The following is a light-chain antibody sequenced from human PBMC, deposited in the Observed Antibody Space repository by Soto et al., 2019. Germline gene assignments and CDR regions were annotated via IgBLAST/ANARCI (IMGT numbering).Light chain of an antibody. Sequence: EIVLTQSPGTLSLSPGERATLSCRASQSVSRSYLAWYQQKPGQAPRLLIYGASSRATGIPDRFSGSGSGKEFTLTISRLEAEDCAVYYCQQYGRSPLVTFGQGKRLEIK. CDR3: QQYGRSPLVT. CDR2: GAS. J-gene: IGKJ5*01. V-gene: IGKV3-20*01. CDR1: QSVSRSY.